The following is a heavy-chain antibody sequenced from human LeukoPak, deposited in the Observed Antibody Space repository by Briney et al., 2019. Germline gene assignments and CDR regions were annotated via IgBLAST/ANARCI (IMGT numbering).Heavy chain of an antibody. CDR1: LGTSSSYT. Sequence: AVKVSCMPSLGTSSSYTLSWVRQALGQGLEWMGKIFPILGVANYAQKFKVRVTITADKSTRTAYMVLSSLRSEDTGVYYCVSNCSGGSCYGFRFDAWGQGTLVTVSS. D-gene: IGHD2-15*01. CDR2: IFPILGVA. J-gene: IGHJ5*02. CDR3: VSNCSGGSCYGFRFDA. V-gene: IGHV1-69*02.